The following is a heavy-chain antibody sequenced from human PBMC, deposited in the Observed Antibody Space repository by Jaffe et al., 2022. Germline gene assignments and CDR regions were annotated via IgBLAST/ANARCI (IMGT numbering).Heavy chain of an antibody. CDR1: GFTFSSYA. J-gene: IGHJ4*02. Sequence: EVQLLESGGGLVQPGGSLRLSCAASGFTFSSYAMSWVRQAPGKGLEWVSAISGSGGSTYYADSVKGRFTISRDNSKNTLYLQMNSLRAEDTAVYYCAKDSGVRIAVAGTDFDYWGQGTLVTVSS. V-gene: IGHV3-23*01. D-gene: IGHD6-19*01. CDR3: AKDSGVRIAVAGTDFDY. CDR2: ISGSGGST.